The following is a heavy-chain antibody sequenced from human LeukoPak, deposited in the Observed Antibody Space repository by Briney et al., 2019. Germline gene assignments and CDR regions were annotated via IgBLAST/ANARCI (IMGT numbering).Heavy chain of an antibody. CDR2: IYSGGGT. Sequence: AGGSLRLSCAASGFTVSSNFMSWVRQAPGKGLEWVSVIYSGGGTYYADSVKGRFTISRDSSKNTLYLQMNSLRAEDTAVYYCASARITIFGVVTDAFDIWGQGTMVTVSS. J-gene: IGHJ3*02. V-gene: IGHV3-53*01. CDR3: ASARITIFGVVTDAFDI. D-gene: IGHD3-3*01. CDR1: GFTVSSNF.